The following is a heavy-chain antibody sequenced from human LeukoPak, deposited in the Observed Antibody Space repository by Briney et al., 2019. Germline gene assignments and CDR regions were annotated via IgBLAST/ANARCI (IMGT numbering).Heavy chain of an antibody. CDR1: GFTFSSYA. V-gene: IGHV3-30-3*01. Sequence: GRSLRLSCAASGFTFSSYAMHWVRQAPGKGLEWVAVISYDGSNKYYADSVKGRFTISRDNSKNTLYLQMNSLRAEDTAVYYCARYCTSTSCSYKRGHDYWGQGTLVTVSS. CDR2: ISYDGSNK. CDR3: ARYCTSTSCSYKRGHDY. D-gene: IGHD2-2*01. J-gene: IGHJ4*02.